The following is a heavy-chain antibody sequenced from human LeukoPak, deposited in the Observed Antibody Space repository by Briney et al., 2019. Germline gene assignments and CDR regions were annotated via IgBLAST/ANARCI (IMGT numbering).Heavy chain of an antibody. J-gene: IGHJ4*02. CDR3: ARGDSGYAWG. Sequence: ASVKVSCKASGGTFSSYAISWVRQAPGLGLEWMGGIIPIFGTANYAQKFQGRVTITTDESTSTAYMELSSLRSEDTAVYYCARGDSGYAWGWGQGTLVTVSS. CDR1: GGTFSSYA. V-gene: IGHV1-69*05. D-gene: IGHD5-12*01. CDR2: IIPIFGTA.